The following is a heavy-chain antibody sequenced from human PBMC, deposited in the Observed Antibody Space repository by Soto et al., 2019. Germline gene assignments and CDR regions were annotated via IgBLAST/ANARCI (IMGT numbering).Heavy chain of an antibody. CDR2: IIPIFGTA. V-gene: IGHV1-69*01. Sequence: QVQLVQSGAEVKKPGSSVTVSCKASGGTFSRYAISWVRQAPGQGLEWMGGIIPIFGTANYAQKFQGRVTITADESTSTAYLELSSLRSEDTAVYYCAVSTNGVCYTTWYFDLWGRGTLVTVSS. J-gene: IGHJ2*01. D-gene: IGHD2-8*01. CDR1: GGTFSRYA. CDR3: AVSTNGVCYTTWYFDL.